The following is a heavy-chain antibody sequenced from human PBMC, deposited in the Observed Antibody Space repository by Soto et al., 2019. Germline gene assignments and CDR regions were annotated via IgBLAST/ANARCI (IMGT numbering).Heavy chain of an antibody. CDR2: IYHTGRT. V-gene: IGHV4-38-2*01. Sequence: SETLSLTCAVSGYSISSRYYWGWIRQPPGKGLEWIGSIYHTGRTYYNPSLKSRVTISVDTSKNQFSLKLSSVTAADTAVYYCASSVGEYYDSSGFFWGQGTRVTVSS. D-gene: IGHD3-22*01. CDR1: GYSISSRYY. J-gene: IGHJ4*02. CDR3: ASSVGEYYDSSGFF.